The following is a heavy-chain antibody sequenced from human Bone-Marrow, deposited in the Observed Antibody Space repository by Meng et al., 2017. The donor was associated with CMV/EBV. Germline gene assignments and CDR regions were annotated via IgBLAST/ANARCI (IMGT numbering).Heavy chain of an antibody. CDR2: IRSKAYGGTT. CDR3: TRGTRGGGGRFDNAFDI. CDR1: GFTFDDYA. D-gene: IGHD1-14*01. V-gene: IGHV3-49*04. Sequence: GESLKISCAASGFTFDDYAMHWVRQAPGKGLEWVGFIRSKAYGGTTEYAASVKGRFTISRDDSKSIAYLQMNSLKTEDTAVYYCTRGTRGGGGRFDNAFDIWGQGTMVTVSS. J-gene: IGHJ3*02.